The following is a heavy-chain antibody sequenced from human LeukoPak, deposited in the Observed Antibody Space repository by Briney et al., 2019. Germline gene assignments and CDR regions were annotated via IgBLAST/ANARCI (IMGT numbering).Heavy chain of an antibody. CDR1: GFTFSSYG. V-gene: IGHV3-30*18. J-gene: IGHJ4*02. Sequence: GGSLRLSCVASGFTFSSYGMHWVRQAPGKGLEWVAVISYDGSNKYYADSVKGRFTISRDNSKNTLYLQMNSLRAEDTAVYYCAKSLYYYDSSGYGFFDYWGQGTLVTVSS. D-gene: IGHD3-22*01. CDR2: ISYDGSNK. CDR3: AKSLYYYDSSGYGFFDY.